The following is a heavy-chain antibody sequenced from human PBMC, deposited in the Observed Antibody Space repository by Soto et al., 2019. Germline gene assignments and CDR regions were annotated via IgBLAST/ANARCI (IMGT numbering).Heavy chain of an antibody. CDR3: VKGLNYNFDNIGFHG. V-gene: IGHV3-9*01. D-gene: IGHD3-22*01. CDR1: GFTFDDYA. CDR2: ISWNSGSA. J-gene: IGHJ4*02. Sequence: GGSLRLSCAASGFTFDDYAMHWVRQLPGKGLEWVSGISWNSGSAAYMDSVKGRFLISRDNAKNSLFLQMRSLRPEDTALYYCVKGLNYNFDNIGFHGWGQGTL.